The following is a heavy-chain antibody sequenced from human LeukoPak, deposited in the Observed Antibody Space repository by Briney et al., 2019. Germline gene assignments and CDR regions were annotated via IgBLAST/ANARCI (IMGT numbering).Heavy chain of an antibody. CDR2: IWYDGSNK. Sequence: QPGRSLRLSCAASGFTFSSYGMHWVRQAPGKGLEWVAVIWYDGSNKYYADSVKGRFTISRDNSKNTLYLQMNSLRAEDTAVYYCARSFFVMRTFDYWGQGTLVTVSS. J-gene: IGHJ4*02. CDR3: ARSFFVMRTFDY. CDR1: GFTFSSYG. V-gene: IGHV3-33*01. D-gene: IGHD2/OR15-2a*01.